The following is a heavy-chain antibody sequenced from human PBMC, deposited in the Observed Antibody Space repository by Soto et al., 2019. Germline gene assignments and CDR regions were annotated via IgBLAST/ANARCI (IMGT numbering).Heavy chain of an antibody. V-gene: IGHV3-23*01. Sequence: EVQLLESGGGLIQPGGSLRLSCAASGFTFGTYGMGWVRQAPGRGREWVSTITNGNTYYAASVKGRFTISRDNSKNTLYLQMSSLRAEDTALYYCAKDKERGGYDSDFDSWGQGTLVTVSS. D-gene: IGHD3-3*01. J-gene: IGHJ4*02. CDR1: GFTFGTYG. CDR3: AKDKERGGYDSDFDS. CDR2: ITNGNT.